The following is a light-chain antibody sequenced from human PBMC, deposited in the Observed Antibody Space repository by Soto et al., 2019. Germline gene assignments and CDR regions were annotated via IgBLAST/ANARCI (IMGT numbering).Light chain of an antibody. CDR3: QQYNNWPTWT. J-gene: IGKJ1*01. V-gene: IGKV3-15*01. CDR2: GAS. Sequence: EIVLTQSPDTLSLSPGERATLSCRASQSVSSSYLAWYQHKRGQSPRLLIYGASTRATGIPARFSGSGSGIEFTLTISSLQSEDFAVYYCQQYNNWPTWTFGQGTKVDIK. CDR1: QSVSSSY.